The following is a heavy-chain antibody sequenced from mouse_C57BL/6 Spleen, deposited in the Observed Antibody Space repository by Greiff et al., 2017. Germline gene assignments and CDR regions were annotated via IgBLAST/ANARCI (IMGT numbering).Heavy chain of an antibody. CDR2: IYPGDGDT. Sequence: QVQLQQSGPELVKPGASVKISCKASGYAFSSSWMNWVQQRPGKGLEWIGRIYPGDGDTNYNGKFKGKATLTADKSSSTAYMQLSSLTSEDSAVYFCARWTTVAAMDYWGQGTSVTVSS. D-gene: IGHD1-1*01. CDR3: ARWTTVAAMDY. V-gene: IGHV1-82*01. J-gene: IGHJ4*01. CDR1: GYAFSSSW.